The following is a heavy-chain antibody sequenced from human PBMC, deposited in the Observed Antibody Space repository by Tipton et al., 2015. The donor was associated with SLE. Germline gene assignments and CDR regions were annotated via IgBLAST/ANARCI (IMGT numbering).Heavy chain of an antibody. V-gene: IGHV4-39*07. D-gene: IGHD1-26*01. CDR3: ARAGRPHRYYYGMDV. CDR2: IYYSGST. Sequence: TLSLTCTVSGGSISSSSYYWGWIRQPPGKGLEWIGSIYYSGSTYYNPSLKSRVTISVDTSKNQFSLKLSSVTAADTAVYYCARAGRPHRYYYGMDVWGQGTTVTVSS. CDR1: GGSISSSSYY. J-gene: IGHJ6*02.